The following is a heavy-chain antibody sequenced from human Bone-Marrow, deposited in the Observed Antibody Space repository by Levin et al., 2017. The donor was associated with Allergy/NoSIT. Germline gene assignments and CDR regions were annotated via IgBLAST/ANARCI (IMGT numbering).Heavy chain of an antibody. CDR2: ISGSGGST. V-gene: IGHV3-23*01. CDR1: GFTFSSYA. CDR3: TNHLCSKLGGGWFDP. J-gene: IGHJ5*02. Sequence: PGGSLRLSCAASGFTFSSYAMSWVRQAPGKGLEWVSAISGSGGSTYYADSVKGRFTISRDNSKNTLYLQMNSLRAEDTAVYYCTNHLCSKLGGGWFDPWGQGTLVTVSS. D-gene: IGHD3-16*01.